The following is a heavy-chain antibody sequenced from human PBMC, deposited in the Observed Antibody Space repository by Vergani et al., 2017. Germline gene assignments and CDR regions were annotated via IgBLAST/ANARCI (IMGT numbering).Heavy chain of an antibody. D-gene: IGHD4-23*01. CDR3: ARDNKQLRPRAFDV. CDR2: IYVSGIT. Sequence: QVQLQESGPGLVKPSQTLSLTCTVSGASINNDFYYWHWIRQPAGKGLEWIGRIYVSGITDYNSSLQSRISMSVDTSKNQFYLTLTYVTDADTAVYYCARDNKQLRPRAFDVWGQGTMVTVSS. J-gene: IGHJ3*01. V-gene: IGHV4-61*02. CDR1: GASINNDFYY.